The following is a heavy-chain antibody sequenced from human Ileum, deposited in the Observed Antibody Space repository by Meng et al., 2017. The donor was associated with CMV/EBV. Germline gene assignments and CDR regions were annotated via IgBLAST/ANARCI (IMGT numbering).Heavy chain of an antibody. V-gene: IGHV3-72*01. CDR3: GRDSMKGGGFDY. CDR1: GFIFSDHH. D-gene: IGHD3-10*01. CDR2: IRNKANSYTT. J-gene: IGHJ4*02. Sequence: GESLKISCAASGFIFSDHHMDWFRQAPGKGLEWVGRIRNKANSYTTQYAASVQGRFIVSRDDSKNSLYLQMNSLKTEDAAVYYCGRDSMKGGGFDYWGQGTLVIVSS.